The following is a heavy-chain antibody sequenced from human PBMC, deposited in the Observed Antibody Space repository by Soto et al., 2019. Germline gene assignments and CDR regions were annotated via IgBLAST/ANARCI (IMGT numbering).Heavy chain of an antibody. J-gene: IGHJ4*02. V-gene: IGHV3-30-3*01. CDR1: GFTFSSYA. CDR3: ARGLDDSRPR. Sequence: GGSLRLSCAASGFTFSSYAMHWVRQAPGKGLEWVAVISYDGSNKYYADSVKGRFTISRDNSKNTLYLQMNSLRAEDTAVYYCARGLDDSRPRWGQGTLVTVSS. D-gene: IGHD3-22*01. CDR2: ISYDGSNK.